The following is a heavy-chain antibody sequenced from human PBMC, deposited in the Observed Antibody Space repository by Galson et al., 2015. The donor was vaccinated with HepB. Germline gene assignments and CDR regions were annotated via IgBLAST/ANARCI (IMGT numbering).Heavy chain of an antibody. J-gene: IGHJ4*02. Sequence: SLRLSCAASGFTFSSYSMNWVRQAPGKGLEWVSYISSSSSTIYYADSVKGRFTISRDNAKNSLYLQMNSLRDEDTAVYYCARDQRSYYGSGSQLWGQGTLVTVSS. V-gene: IGHV3-48*02. D-gene: IGHD3-10*01. CDR1: GFTFSSYS. CDR2: ISSSSSTI. CDR3: ARDQRSYYGSGSQL.